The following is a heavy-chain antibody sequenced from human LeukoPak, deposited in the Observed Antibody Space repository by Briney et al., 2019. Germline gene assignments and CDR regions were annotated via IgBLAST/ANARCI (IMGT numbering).Heavy chain of an antibody. Sequence: ASVKVSCKASGYTFTGYYMHWVRQAPGQGLEWMGWINPNSGGTNYAQKFPGRVTMTRDTSISTAYTELSRLRSDDTAVYYCARGCSSTSCYGGGDYYYMDIWGKGTTVTVSS. V-gene: IGHV1-2*02. CDR1: GYTFTGYY. D-gene: IGHD2-2*01. CDR3: ARGCSSTSCYGGGDYYYMDI. CDR2: INPNSGGT. J-gene: IGHJ6*03.